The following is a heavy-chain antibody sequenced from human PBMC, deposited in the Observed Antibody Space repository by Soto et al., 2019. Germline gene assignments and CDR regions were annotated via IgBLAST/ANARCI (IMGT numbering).Heavy chain of an antibody. CDR3: ARWNGYGDH. CDR1: GFRLITYG. D-gene: IGHD1-1*01. J-gene: IGHJ4*02. Sequence: EVQLLESGGGLVQPGGSLRLSCAASGFRLITYGVTWVRQAPGKGLEWVSGVSGGSGTTHYADSVKGRFTITTDDSDNTAYLKMNGLRVEDTAVYYCARWNGYGDHWGQGTLVTVS. CDR2: VSGGSGTT. V-gene: IGHV3-23*01.